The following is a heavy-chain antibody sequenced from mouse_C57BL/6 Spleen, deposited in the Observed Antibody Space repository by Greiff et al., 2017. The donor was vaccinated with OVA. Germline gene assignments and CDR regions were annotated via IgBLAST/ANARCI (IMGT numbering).Heavy chain of an antibody. V-gene: IGHV1-52*01. CDR2: IDPSDSET. D-gene: IGHD1-1*01. CDR1: GYTFTSYW. CDR3: ARGDYYGKDY. J-gene: IGHJ2*01. Sequence: VQLQQSGAELVRPGSSVKLSCKASGYTFTSYWMHWVKQRPIQGLEWIGNIDPSDSETHYNQKFKDKATLTVDKSSSTAYMQLSSLTSEDSAVYYCARGDYYGKDYWGQGTTLTVSS.